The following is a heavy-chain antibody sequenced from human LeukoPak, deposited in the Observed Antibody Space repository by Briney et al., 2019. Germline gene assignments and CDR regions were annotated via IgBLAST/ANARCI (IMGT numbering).Heavy chain of an antibody. Sequence: PGGSLRLPCAASGFTVTNNYMSWVRQAPGEGLEWVSVIYDRGSTYYADAVKGRFTISRDNSKNTLYLQMNSLRADDTAVYCCAREASGSYFHDWGQGTLVTVSS. CDR2: IYDRGST. J-gene: IGHJ4*02. CDR3: AREASGSYFHD. V-gene: IGHV3-53*01. D-gene: IGHD1-26*01. CDR1: GFTVTNNY.